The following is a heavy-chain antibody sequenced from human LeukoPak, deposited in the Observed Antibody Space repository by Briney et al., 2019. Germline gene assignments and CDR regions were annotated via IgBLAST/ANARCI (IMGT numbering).Heavy chain of an antibody. CDR3: ARHPTGELPDY. Sequence: SETLSLTCTVSGGSISSGGYYWSWIRQPPGKGLEWIGYIYHSGSTYYNPSLKSRVTISVDRSKNQFSLKLSSVTAADTAVYYCARHPTGELPDYWGQGTLVTVSS. V-gene: IGHV4-30-2*01. D-gene: IGHD1-26*01. CDR2: IYHSGST. J-gene: IGHJ4*02. CDR1: GGSISSGGYY.